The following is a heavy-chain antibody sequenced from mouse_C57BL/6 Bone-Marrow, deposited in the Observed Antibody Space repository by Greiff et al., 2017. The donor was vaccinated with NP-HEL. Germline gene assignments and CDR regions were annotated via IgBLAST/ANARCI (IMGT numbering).Heavy chain of an antibody. CDR2: ISSGGSYT. CDR3: ARRGTYYDYDGWFAY. D-gene: IGHD2-4*01. Sequence: EVKLVESGGDLVKPGGSLKLSCAASGFTFSSYGMSWVRQTPDKRLEWVATISSGGSYTYYPDSVKGRFTISRDNAKNTLYLQMSSLKSEDTAMYYCARRGTYYDYDGWFAYWGQGTLVTVSA. J-gene: IGHJ3*01. V-gene: IGHV5-6*01. CDR1: GFTFSSYG.